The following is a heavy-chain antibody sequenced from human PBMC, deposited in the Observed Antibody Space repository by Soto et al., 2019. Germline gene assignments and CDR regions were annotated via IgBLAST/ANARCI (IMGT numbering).Heavy chain of an antibody. D-gene: IGHD5-12*01. CDR1: AYTFTGYY. J-gene: IGHJ4*02. CDR2: INPNNGDT. Sequence: XSVKVSCKASAYTFTGYYIHWVRQAPGQGLEWMGWINPNNGDTNFAQKFQGRVTLTRDTSTSTAHMELSSLTFDDTAVYYCARHSGYDYVFDYWGQGTLVTGSS. CDR3: ARHSGYDYVFDY. V-gene: IGHV1-2*02.